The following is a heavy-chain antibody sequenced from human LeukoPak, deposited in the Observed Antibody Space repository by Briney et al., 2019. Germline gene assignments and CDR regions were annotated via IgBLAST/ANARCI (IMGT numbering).Heavy chain of an antibody. CDR1: GWSFNDYY. Sequence: YPSETLFHACAVYGWSFNDYYWNWIRQPPGKGLEWIGEINARGDTNYNPSLKSRVTISVDTSKKQFSLRLTSLIAADTALYYCARGQVPTARGYNWFDPWGQGTLVTVSS. CDR2: INARGDT. J-gene: IGHJ5*02. V-gene: IGHV4-34*01. CDR3: ARGQVPTARGYNWFDP. D-gene: IGHD2-2*01.